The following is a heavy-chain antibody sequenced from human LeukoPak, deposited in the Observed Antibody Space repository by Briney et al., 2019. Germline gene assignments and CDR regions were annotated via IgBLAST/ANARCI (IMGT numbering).Heavy chain of an antibody. CDR2: ISAYNGNT. CDR3: ARDGIAVAGKDWFYP. V-gene: IGHV1-18*01. J-gene: IGHJ5*02. Sequence: ASVKVSCKASGYTFTSYGISWVRQAPGQGLEWMGSISAYNGNTNYAQKLQGRVTTTTDTSTSTAYMELRSLRSDDTAVYYCARDGIAVAGKDWFYPWGQGTLVTVSS. CDR1: GYTFTSYG. D-gene: IGHD6-19*01.